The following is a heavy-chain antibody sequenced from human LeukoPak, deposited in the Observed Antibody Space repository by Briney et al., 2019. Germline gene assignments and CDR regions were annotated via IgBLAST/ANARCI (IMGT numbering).Heavy chain of an antibody. CDR1: GFTFSSYA. J-gene: IGHJ4*02. V-gene: IGHV3-23*01. CDR3: ARVGMVRGNTD. D-gene: IGHD3-10*01. Sequence: QPGGSLRLSCAASGFTFSSYAMNWVRQAPGKGLEWVSSISESGGTTDYADSVKGRFTISRDNSKNTLYLQMNSLRAEDTAVYYCARVGMVRGNTDWGQGTLVTVSS. CDR2: ISESGGTT.